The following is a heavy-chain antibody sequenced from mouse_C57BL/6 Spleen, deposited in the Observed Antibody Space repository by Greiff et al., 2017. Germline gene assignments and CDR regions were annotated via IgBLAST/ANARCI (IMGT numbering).Heavy chain of an antibody. CDR3: ARSRYSNWWYFDV. J-gene: IGHJ1*03. V-gene: IGHV1-69*01. CDR2: IDPSASYT. CDR1: GYTFTSYW. Sequence: QVQLQQPGAELVMPGASVKLSCKASGYTFTSYWMHWVKQRPGQGLEWIGEIDPSASYTNYNQKFKGKSTLTVDKSSSTAYMQLSSLTSEDSAVYYCARSRYSNWWYFDVWGTGTTVTGSS. D-gene: IGHD2-5*01.